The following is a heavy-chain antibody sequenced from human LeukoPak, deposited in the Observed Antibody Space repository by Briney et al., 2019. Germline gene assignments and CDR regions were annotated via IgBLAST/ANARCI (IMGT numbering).Heavy chain of an antibody. CDR2: IFYSGST. CDR1: SGSISTSNYY. Sequence: SETLSLTCTVSSGSISTSNYYWGWVRQPPGKALEWIGNIFYSGSTYYSPSLKSRVTISLDTSRNQFSLKLNSVTAADTAVYYCARDEDNGSYYSSSWFDPWGQGTLVTVSS. J-gene: IGHJ5*02. D-gene: IGHD1-26*01. CDR3: ARDEDNGSYYSSSWFDP. V-gene: IGHV4-39*07.